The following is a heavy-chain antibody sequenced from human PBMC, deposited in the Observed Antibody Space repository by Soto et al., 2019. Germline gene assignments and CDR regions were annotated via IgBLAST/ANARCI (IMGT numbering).Heavy chain of an antibody. CDR1: GYTFYSHS. D-gene: IGHD5-18*01. Sequence: RASVKVSCKASGYTFYSHSISWVRQAPGQGLEWMGRISADNGNTKYAQKFRGRVTMTTDTSTSTVYMELRNLRSDDTAVYYCARCIQQDYYYGMDVWGQGTTVTVSS. V-gene: IGHV1-18*01. CDR2: ISADNGNT. J-gene: IGHJ6*02. CDR3: ARCIQQDYYYGMDV.